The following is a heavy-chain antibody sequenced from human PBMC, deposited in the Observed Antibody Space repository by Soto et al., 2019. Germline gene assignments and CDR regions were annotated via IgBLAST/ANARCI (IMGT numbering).Heavy chain of an antibody. Sequence: SETLSLTCTVSGGSISSYYWSWIRQPPGKGLEWIGYIYYSGSTNYNPSLKSRVTISVDTSKNQFSLKLSSVTAADTAVYYCARVYYDFWSGYYGYYYMDVWGKGTTVTVSS. V-gene: IGHV4-59*01. CDR2: IYYSGST. J-gene: IGHJ6*03. CDR1: GGSISSYY. CDR3: ARVYYDFWSGYYGYYYMDV. D-gene: IGHD3-3*01.